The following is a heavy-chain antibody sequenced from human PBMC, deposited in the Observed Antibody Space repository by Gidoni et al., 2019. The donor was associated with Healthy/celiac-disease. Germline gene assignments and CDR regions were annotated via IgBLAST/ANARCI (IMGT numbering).Heavy chain of an antibody. V-gene: IGHV3-23*01. CDR3: VRAAAEYFDY. CDR2: IIWSGGST. D-gene: IGHD6-13*01. Sequence: EVQLLEAGGGLVQPGGSLSLSCPASGFTFSSYAMSWVRQAPGKGLEWVSYIIWSGGSTYYADSVKGRFTISRDNSTNTLYLQMNSLRAEDTAVYYCVRAAAEYFDYWGQGTLVTVSS. J-gene: IGHJ4*02. CDR1: GFTFSSYA.